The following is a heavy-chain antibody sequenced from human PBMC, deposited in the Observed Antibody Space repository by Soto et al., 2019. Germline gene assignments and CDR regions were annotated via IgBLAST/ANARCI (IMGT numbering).Heavy chain of an antibody. J-gene: IGHJ6*04. V-gene: IGHV6-1*01. Sequence: PSQTLSLTCAISGDSVSSNSAAWNWIRQSPSRGLEWLGRTYYRSKWYNDYAVSVKSRITINPDTSKNQFSLQLNSVTPEDTAVYYCARASGYDLGGYYYYGMDAWGKGITVTVSS. CDR2: TYYRSKWYN. CDR1: GDSVSSNSAA. D-gene: IGHD5-12*01. CDR3: ARASGYDLGGYYYYGMDA.